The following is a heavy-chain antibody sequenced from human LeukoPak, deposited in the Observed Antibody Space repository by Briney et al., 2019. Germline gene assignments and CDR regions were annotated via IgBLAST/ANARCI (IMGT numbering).Heavy chain of an antibody. V-gene: IGHV1-2*02. CDR2: INPNSGGT. J-gene: IGHJ1*01. Sequence: VASVTVSCKASGYTFTGYYMHWVRQAPGQGLEWMGWINPNSGGTNYAQKFQGRVTMTRDTSISTAYMELSRLRSDDTAVYYCARATFSIRGGDYDPTEYFQHWGQGTLVTVSS. CDR3: ARATFSIRGGDYDPTEYFQH. D-gene: IGHD4-17*01. CDR1: GYTFTGYY.